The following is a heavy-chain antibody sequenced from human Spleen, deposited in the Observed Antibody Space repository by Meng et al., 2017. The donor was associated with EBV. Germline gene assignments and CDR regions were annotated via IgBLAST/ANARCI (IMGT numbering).Heavy chain of an antibody. CDR2: IYYSGST. CDR1: GVSISSSGYY. CDR3: AGGSGKGRTFQH. Sequence: QVQLQESGPGLVKPSQTLSLTCAVSGVSISSSGYYWSWIRQPPGKGLEWIGYIYYSGSTYYNPSLKSRVTISIDTSKIQLSLKLSSVTVADTALYYCAGGSGKGRTFQHWGQGTLVTVSS. J-gene: IGHJ1*01. D-gene: IGHD3-3*01. V-gene: IGHV4-30-4*01.